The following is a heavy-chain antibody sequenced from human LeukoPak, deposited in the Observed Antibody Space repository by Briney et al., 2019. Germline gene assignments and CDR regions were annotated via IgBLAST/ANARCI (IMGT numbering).Heavy chain of an antibody. CDR3: ARDRSIGDYYDSSGYGFDY. Sequence: GGSLRLSCAASGFTFSAYEMNWVRQAPGKGLEWVSYIGSSGSTVYYADSVKGRFTISRDNAKNSLYMQMESLRDEDTAIYYCARDRSIGDYYDSSGYGFDYWGQGTLVTVSP. J-gene: IGHJ4*02. CDR1: GFTFSAYE. CDR2: IGSSGSTV. V-gene: IGHV3-48*03. D-gene: IGHD3-22*01.